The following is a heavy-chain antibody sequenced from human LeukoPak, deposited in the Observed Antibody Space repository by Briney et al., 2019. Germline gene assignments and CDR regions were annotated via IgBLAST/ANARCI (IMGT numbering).Heavy chain of an antibody. CDR3: VRSLDY. CDR1: GFTFRDYG. CDR2: ISFDGSRT. V-gene: IGHV3-30*03. J-gene: IGHJ4*02. Sequence: GGSLRLSCAASGFTFRDYGMHWVRQTPGKELEWLAVISFDGSRTYYADSVKGRFTISRDNSKNTVYLQMNSLRVEDTALYYCVRSLDYWGQGTLVTVSS.